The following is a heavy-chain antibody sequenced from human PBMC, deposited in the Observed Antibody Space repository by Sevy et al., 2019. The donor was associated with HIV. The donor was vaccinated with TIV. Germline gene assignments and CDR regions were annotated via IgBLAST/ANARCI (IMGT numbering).Heavy chain of an antibody. CDR1: GFTFDNNA. D-gene: IGHD3-10*01. Sequence: GGSLRLSCAASGFTFDNNAMYWVRQAPGKGLEWVSVISGSGFSTNYAGSVKGRFTISRDTSKSTLYLQMNSLRAEDTAVYYCAKVYYYDSGTVIPRGMDVWGQGTTVTVSS. J-gene: IGHJ6*02. CDR2: ISGSGFST. CDR3: AKVYYYDSGTVIPRGMDV. V-gene: IGHV3-23*01.